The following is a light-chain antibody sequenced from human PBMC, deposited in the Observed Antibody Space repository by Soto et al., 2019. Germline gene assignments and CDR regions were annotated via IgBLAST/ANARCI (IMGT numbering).Light chain of an antibody. Sequence: QSALTQPASVSGSPGQSITISCTGTNSDVGAYNYVSWYQQHPGKAPKLMIYDVSKRPSGVPDRFSGSKSGNTASLIISGLQVEDEADYYCCSNAGSYTHVVFGGGTKVTVL. J-gene: IGLJ2*01. CDR3: CSNAGSYTHVV. CDR1: NSDVGAYNY. CDR2: DVS. V-gene: IGLV2-11*01.